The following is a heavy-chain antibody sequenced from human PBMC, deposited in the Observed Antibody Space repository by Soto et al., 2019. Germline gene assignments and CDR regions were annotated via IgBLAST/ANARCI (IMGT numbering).Heavy chain of an antibody. CDR3: ARGRGYKGNYYYYGMDV. Sequence: PSETLSLTCTVSGGSVSSGSYYWSWIRQPPGKGLEWIGYIYYSGSTNYNPSLKSRVTISVDTSKNQFSPKLSSVTAADTAVYYCARGRGYKGNYYYYGMDVWGQGTTVTVSS. CDR2: IYYSGST. J-gene: IGHJ6*02. D-gene: IGHD5-18*01. CDR1: GGSVSSGSYY. V-gene: IGHV4-61*01.